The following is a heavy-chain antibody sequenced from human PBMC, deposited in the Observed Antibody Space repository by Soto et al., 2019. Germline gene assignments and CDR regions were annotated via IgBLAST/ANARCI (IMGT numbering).Heavy chain of an antibody. V-gene: IGHV4-59*01. Sequence: PSETLYLTCSVSGGSISSYYWSWIRQPPGKGLEWIGYTYYSGSTNYNPSLKSRVTISVDTSKNQFSLKLSSVTAADTAVYYCARGRIAAAGMWFDPWGQGTLVTVSS. J-gene: IGHJ5*02. CDR3: ARGRIAAAGMWFDP. CDR2: TYYSGST. CDR1: GGSISSYY. D-gene: IGHD6-13*01.